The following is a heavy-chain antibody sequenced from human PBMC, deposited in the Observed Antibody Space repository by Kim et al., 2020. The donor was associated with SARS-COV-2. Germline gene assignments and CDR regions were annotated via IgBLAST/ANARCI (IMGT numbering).Heavy chain of an antibody. D-gene: IGHD6-19*01. Sequence: YVDSVKGRFTISTDNSKTTLYLQMSRRRVDDTAVYYCASLGSSGWYYFDYWGQGTLVTVSS. V-gene: IGHV3-33*01. J-gene: IGHJ4*02. CDR3: ASLGSSGWYYFDY.